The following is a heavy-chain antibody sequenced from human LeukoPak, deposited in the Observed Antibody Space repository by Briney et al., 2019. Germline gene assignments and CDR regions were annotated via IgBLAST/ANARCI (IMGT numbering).Heavy chain of an antibody. CDR1: GYRFSTYW. D-gene: IGHD2-15*01. CDR2: IHSGDSNT. CDR3: ARQEYCSGGSCYTWFDP. J-gene: IGHJ5*02. Sequence: GESLKISCVGSGYRFSTYWIAWARQMPGKGLEWMGIIHSGDSNTVYSPSFQGQVTISVDKSISTAYLQWSSLKASDTAMYYCARQEYCSGGSCYTWFDPWGQGTLVTVSS. V-gene: IGHV5-51*01.